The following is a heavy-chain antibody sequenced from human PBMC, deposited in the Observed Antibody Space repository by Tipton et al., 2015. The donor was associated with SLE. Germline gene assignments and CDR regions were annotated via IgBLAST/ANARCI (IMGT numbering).Heavy chain of an antibody. J-gene: IGHJ4*02. CDR2: MYYTGIT. V-gene: IGHV4-59*02. Sequence: TLSLTCTVSGGSVTTYYWSWIRQSPGKKLEWIGYMYYTGITKFNPSLESRVAISVDTSKNQFSLRLSSMTAADTAVYYCARDTAEWFFDYWGQGTLVTVSS. CDR3: ARDTAEWFFDY. D-gene: IGHD3-3*01. CDR1: GGSVTTYY.